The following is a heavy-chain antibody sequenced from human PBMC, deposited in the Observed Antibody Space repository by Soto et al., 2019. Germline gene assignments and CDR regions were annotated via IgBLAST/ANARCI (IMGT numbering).Heavy chain of an antibody. CDR1: GFTFSNYA. CDR2: IRETGNT. CDR3: AKDQGRSYSSSWYLSWFDP. D-gene: IGHD6-13*01. J-gene: IGHJ5*02. Sequence: GGSLRLSCAASGFTFSNYAMSWIRQAPGKGLEWVSTIRETGNTYYADSVKGRFTTSRDNSKNTLYLQMNSLRAEDTAVYYCAKDQGRSYSSSWYLSWFDPWGQGTLVTVSS. V-gene: IGHV3-23*01.